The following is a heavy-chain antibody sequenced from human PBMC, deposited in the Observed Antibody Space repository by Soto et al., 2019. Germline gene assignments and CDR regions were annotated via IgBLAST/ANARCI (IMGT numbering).Heavy chain of an antibody. V-gene: IGHV3-30*18. CDR2: ISYDGTNK. CDR3: AKVLSIIVADSLDI. D-gene: IGHD3-22*01. CDR1: GFTFSNYD. J-gene: IGHJ3*02. Sequence: QVQLVESGGGVVQPGRSLRLSCAASGFTFSNYDMHWVRQAPGKGLEWVAIISYDGTNKYYADSVKGRFTISIDNSKNALSLQMNSLRAEDTAVYYCAKVLSIIVADSLDIWGQGTMVTVSS.